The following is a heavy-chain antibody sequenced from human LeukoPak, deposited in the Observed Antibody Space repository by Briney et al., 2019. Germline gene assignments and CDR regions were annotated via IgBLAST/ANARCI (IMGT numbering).Heavy chain of an antibody. V-gene: IGHV3-53*04. CDR3: ARDKMVGATNFDY. Sequence: GGSLRLSCAASGFTVSNNYMNWVRQAPGKGLEWVSVIYSGGSTYYADSVKGRFTISRHNSNNTLYLQMNSLRDEDTAVYYCARDKMVGATNFDYWGQGTLVTVSS. D-gene: IGHD1-26*01. J-gene: IGHJ4*02. CDR2: IYSGGST. CDR1: GFTVSNNY.